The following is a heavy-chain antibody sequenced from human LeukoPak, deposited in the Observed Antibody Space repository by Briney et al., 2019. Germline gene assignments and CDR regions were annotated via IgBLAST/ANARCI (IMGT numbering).Heavy chain of an antibody. CDR1: GGTFSAYW. CDR3: AKDSYDFWSGTPGY. V-gene: IGHV3-7*01. D-gene: IGHD3-3*01. J-gene: IGHJ4*02. Sequence: GGSLRLSCAVSGGTFSAYWMAWVRQSPGKGLEWVAEINEDGSVKYYVDSMKGRFTISRDNAKNSLYLQMNSLRAEDTAVYYCAKDSYDFWSGTPGYWGQGTLVTVSS. CDR2: INEDGSVK.